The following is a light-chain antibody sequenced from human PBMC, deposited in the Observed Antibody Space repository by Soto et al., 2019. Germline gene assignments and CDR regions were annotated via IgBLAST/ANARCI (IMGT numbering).Light chain of an antibody. CDR3: TSWTTSTTML. Sequence: QSALTQPASVSGSPGQSITISCTGTSSDIGAYNFVSWYQQHPGKAPKLMLYDVNIRPSGVSNRFSGSKSGNTASLTISGHQAEDEADYYCTSWTTSTTMLFGGGTKLTVL. V-gene: IGLV2-14*03. CDR1: SSDIGAYNF. J-gene: IGLJ2*01. CDR2: DVN.